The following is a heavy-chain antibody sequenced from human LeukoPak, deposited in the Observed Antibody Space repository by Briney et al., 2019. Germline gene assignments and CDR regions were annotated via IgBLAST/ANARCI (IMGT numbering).Heavy chain of an antibody. CDR2: IKSKTDGGTT. CDR3: TTEGIVVVVAAGDDFDY. J-gene: IGHJ4*02. CDR1: GFTFSNAW. V-gene: IGHV3-15*01. Sequence: PGGSLRLSCAASGFTFSNAWMSWVRQAPGKGLEWVGRIKSKTDGGTTDYAAPVKGRFTISRDDSKNTLYLQMNSLKTEDTAVYYCTTEGIVVVVAAGDDFDYWGQGTLVTVSS. D-gene: IGHD2-15*01.